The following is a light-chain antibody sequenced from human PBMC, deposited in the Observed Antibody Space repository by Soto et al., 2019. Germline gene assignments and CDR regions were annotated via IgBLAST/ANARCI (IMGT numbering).Light chain of an antibody. J-gene: IGKJ4*01. CDR2: HAS. CDR1: QNIRRN. Sequence: EIVMTQSPATLSVSPGERGTLSCRASQNIRRNLAWYQQKPGQAPRLLIYHASTRATGIPARFTGGGSGTEFTLTISSLQSEDFALYYCQQYENWPPVTFGGGNKVEIK. V-gene: IGKV3-15*01. CDR3: QQYENWPPVT.